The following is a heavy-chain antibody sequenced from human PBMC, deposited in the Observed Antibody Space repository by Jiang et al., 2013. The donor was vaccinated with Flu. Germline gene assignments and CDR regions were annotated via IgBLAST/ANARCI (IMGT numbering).Heavy chain of an antibody. V-gene: IGHV5-51*01. D-gene: IGHD2-2*02. CDR3: ARPGELLYGQWYFDY. J-gene: IGHJ4*02. Sequence: SGYSFTSYWIGWVRQMPGKAWSGWGSSILVTLIPDTARPSQGQVTISADKSISTAYLQWSSLKASDTAMYYCARPGELLYGQWYFDYWGQGTLVTVSS. CDR2: SILVTLIP. CDR1: GYSFTSYW.